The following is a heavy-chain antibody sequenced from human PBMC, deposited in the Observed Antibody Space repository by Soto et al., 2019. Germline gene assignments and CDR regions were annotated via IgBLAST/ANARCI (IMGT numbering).Heavy chain of an antibody. CDR2: ISSTTSGT. D-gene: IGHD6-19*01. Sequence: EVQLVESGGGLIQPGGSLRLACAASGFTFSSFSMNWVRQAPGKRLEWVSSISSTTSGTYYAEAVKGRFTISRDHARNPLYLQMDSRRAENTAVYYWAKDVSEAGCFGSWGQGTLVTVSS. CDR3: AKDVSEAGCFGS. V-gene: IGHV3-48*01. J-gene: IGHJ4*02. CDR1: GFTFSSFS.